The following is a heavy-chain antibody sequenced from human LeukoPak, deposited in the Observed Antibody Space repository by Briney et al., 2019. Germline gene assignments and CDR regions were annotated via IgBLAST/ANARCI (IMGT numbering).Heavy chain of an antibody. CDR1: GFTFSSYA. V-gene: IGHV3-23*01. Sequence: PGGSLRLSCAAFGFTFSSYARSWVRQAPGKGLEWVSGISGSGGSTYYADSVKGRFTISRDNSKNTLYLQMNSLRAEDTAVYYCAKGYDFWSGYYMDYWGQGTLVTVSS. J-gene: IGHJ4*02. CDR3: AKGYDFWSGYYMDY. CDR2: ISGSGGST. D-gene: IGHD3-3*01.